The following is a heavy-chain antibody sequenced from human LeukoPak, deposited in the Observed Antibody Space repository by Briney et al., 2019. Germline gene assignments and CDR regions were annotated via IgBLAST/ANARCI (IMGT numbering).Heavy chain of an antibody. D-gene: IGHD2-21*02. V-gene: IGHV3-23*01. Sequence: GGSLRLSCAASGFTFSSYAMSWVRQAPGKGLEWVSGISGSGTSTYYADSVKGRFTISRDNLKNTLYLQMNSLRADDTAVYYCAKAFSVTDNWFDPWGQGTLVTVSS. CDR2: ISGSGTST. CDR1: GFTFSSYA. J-gene: IGHJ5*02. CDR3: AKAFSVTDNWFDP.